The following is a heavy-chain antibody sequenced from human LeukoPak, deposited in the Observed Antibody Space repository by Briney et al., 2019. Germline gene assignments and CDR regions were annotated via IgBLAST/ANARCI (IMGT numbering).Heavy chain of an antibody. J-gene: IGHJ4*02. Sequence: ASVKVSCKASGYTFTGYYMHWVRQAPGQGLEWMGWINPNSGGTNYAQKFQGRVTMTRDTSISTAYMERSRLRSDDTAVYYCARSAVPALGFDYWGQGTLVTVSS. CDR2: INPNSGGT. D-gene: IGHD3-3*02. CDR3: ARSAVPALGFDY. V-gene: IGHV1-2*02. CDR1: GYTFTGYY.